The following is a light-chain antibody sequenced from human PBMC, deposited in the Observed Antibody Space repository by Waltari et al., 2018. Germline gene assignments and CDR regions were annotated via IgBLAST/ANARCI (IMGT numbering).Light chain of an antibody. CDR3: QQYGDSSFT. V-gene: IGKV3-20*01. CDR2: GAS. J-gene: IGKJ2*01. CDR1: QNVDINR. Sequence: IVLTQSPGTLSLSPGERVTLSCRASQNVDINRLAWYQQKFGQTPRLLIYGASNRAAGIPDRFSGSGSGTDFTLTISRLEPEDVAVYYCQQYGDSSFTFGQGTKLEIK.